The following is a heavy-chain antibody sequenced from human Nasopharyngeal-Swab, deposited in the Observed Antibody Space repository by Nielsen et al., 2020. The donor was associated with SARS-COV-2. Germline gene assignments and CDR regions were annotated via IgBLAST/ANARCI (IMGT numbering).Heavy chain of an antibody. J-gene: IGHJ4*02. CDR3: ARWDYSNYDLDY. Sequence: GGSLRLSCAASGFTFSSCSMNWVRQAPGKGLKWVSSISSSSSYIYYADSVKGRFTISRDNAKNSLYLQMNSLRAEDTAVYYCARWDYSNYDLDYWGQGTLVTVSS. V-gene: IGHV3-21*01. CDR1: GFTFSSCS. CDR2: ISSSSSYI. D-gene: IGHD4-11*01.